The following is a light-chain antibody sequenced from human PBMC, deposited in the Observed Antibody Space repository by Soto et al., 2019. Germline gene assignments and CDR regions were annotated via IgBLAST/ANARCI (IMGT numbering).Light chain of an antibody. V-gene: IGKV1-8*01. Sequence: IVMTQSPSSLSASTGDRVTITCRASQGISSYLAWYQQKPGKAPKLLIYAASTLQSGVPSRFSGSGSGTDFTLTISCLQSEDFATYYCQQYYSYPNTFGQGTKLEIK. J-gene: IGKJ2*01. CDR3: QQYYSYPNT. CDR2: AAS. CDR1: QGISSY.